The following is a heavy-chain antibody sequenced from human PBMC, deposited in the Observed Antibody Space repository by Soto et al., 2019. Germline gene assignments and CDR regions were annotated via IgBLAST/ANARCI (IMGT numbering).Heavy chain of an antibody. CDR3: AKKVNSGSGSQYFDY. V-gene: IGHV3-23*01. CDR1: GFTFSSYS. Sequence: AGGSLRLSCVASGFTFSSYSMSWVRQAPGKGLEWVSGFRAGGDDGTTYYAGSVKGRFTISRDNSKNTLFLQMNSLRAEDTAIYYCAKKVNSGSGSQYFDYFGQGTLVTVSS. D-gene: IGHD3-10*01. J-gene: IGHJ4*02. CDR2: FRAGGDDGTT.